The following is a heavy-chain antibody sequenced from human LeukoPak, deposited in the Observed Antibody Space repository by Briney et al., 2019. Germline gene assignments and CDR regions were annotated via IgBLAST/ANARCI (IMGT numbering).Heavy chain of an antibody. Sequence: GGSLRLSCAASGFTFSSYAMSWVRQAPGKGLGWVSAISGSGGSTYYADSVKGRFTISRDNSKNTLYLQMNSLRAEDTAVYYCAKVIQLWYQFDYWGQGTLVTVSS. D-gene: IGHD5-18*01. CDR3: AKVIQLWYQFDY. CDR2: ISGSGGST. CDR1: GFTFSSYA. J-gene: IGHJ4*02. V-gene: IGHV3-23*01.